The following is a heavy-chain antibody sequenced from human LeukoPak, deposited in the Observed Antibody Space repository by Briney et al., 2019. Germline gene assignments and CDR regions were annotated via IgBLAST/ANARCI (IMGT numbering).Heavy chain of an antibody. CDR3: AKVIITGSFPDYFDN. J-gene: IGHJ4*02. CDR2: IGGSGSRAGYT. V-gene: IGHV3-23*01. Sequence: GGSLRLSCATAGFTFSSCAMSWVRQAPGRGLEWVSAIGGSGSRAGYTYYADSVKGRFTISRDNSKDTLYLQMNSLRAEDTAIYYCAKVIITGSFPDYFDNWGQGTLVTVSS. CDR1: GFTFSSCA. D-gene: IGHD1-14*01.